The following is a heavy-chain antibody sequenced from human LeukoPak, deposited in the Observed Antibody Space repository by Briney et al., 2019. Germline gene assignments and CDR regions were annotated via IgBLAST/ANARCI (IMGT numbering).Heavy chain of an antibody. J-gene: IGHJ4*02. CDR1: GFTFSNYE. CDR3: AGSIAVAGRPFDY. D-gene: IGHD6-19*01. CDR2: ISSSGSTI. Sequence: GGSLRLSCAASGFTFSNYEMNWVRQAPGKGLEWVSYISSSGSTIYYADSVRGRFTISRDNAKNSLYLQMNSLRAEDTAVYYCAGSIAVAGRPFDYWGQGTLVTVSS. V-gene: IGHV3-48*03.